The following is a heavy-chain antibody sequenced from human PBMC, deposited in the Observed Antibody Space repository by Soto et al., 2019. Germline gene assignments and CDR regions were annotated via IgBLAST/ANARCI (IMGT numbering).Heavy chain of an antibody. Sequence: QVQLVQSGAEVKKPGSSVKVSCKASGGTFSSYAISWVRQAPGQGLEWMGGIIPIFGTANYAQKFQGRVTITADESTSTAYMELSSLRSEDTAVYYCARKGQAVAGPYYYYGMDVWGQGTTVTDSS. CDR1: GGTFSSYA. V-gene: IGHV1-69*01. J-gene: IGHJ6*02. CDR3: ARKGQAVAGPYYYYGMDV. CDR2: IIPIFGTA. D-gene: IGHD6-19*01.